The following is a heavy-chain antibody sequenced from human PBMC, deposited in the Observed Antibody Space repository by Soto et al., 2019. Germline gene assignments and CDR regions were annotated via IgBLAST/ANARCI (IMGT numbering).Heavy chain of an antibody. D-gene: IGHD3-3*01. Sequence: PSGTLSLTCAAYGGAFSGYSWPWLRQPPGKGLEWIGEINHSGTTDYNPALKSRVTMSADTTKNQFSLRLTSVTAADTAVYSCGKARFDSWCHIYYGLDVWGQGTTVTVSS. V-gene: IGHV4-34*01. CDR1: GGAFSGYS. CDR2: INHSGTT. CDR3: GKARFDSWCHIYYGLDV. J-gene: IGHJ6*02.